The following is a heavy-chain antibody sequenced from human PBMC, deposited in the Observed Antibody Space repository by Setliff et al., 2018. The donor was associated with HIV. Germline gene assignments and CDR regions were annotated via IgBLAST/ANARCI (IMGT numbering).Heavy chain of an antibody. CDR1: GFSFSAYG. D-gene: IGHD2-21*02. CDR3: VKGFECGGDCYSAFDY. Sequence: LRLSCVASGFSFSAYGMYWIRQAPGKGLEWVAFIRYDGSKKYYADSVKGRFTISRDNSKNTLYLQMNSLRIEDTAVYYCVKGFECGGDCYSAFDYWGQGNLVTVSS. J-gene: IGHJ4*02. V-gene: IGHV3-30*02. CDR2: IRYDGSKK.